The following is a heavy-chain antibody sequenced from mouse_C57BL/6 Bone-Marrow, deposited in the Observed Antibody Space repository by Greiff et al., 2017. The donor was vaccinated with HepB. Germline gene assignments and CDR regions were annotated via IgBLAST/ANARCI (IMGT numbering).Heavy chain of an antibody. V-gene: IGHV1-82*01. J-gene: IGHJ3*01. D-gene: IGHD1-1*01. CDR2: IYPGDGDT. Sequence: QVHVKQSGPELVKPGASVKISCKASGYAFSSSWMNWVKQRPGKGLEWIGRIYPGDGDTNYNGKFKGKATLTADKSSSTAYMQLSSLTSEDSAVSFCARVLRCRGLAYWGQGTLVTVSA. CDR1: GYAFSSSW. CDR3: ARVLRCRGLAY.